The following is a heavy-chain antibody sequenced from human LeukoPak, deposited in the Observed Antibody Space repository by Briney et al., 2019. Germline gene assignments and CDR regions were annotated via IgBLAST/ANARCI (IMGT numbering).Heavy chain of an antibody. J-gene: IGHJ6*02. CDR2: INPNSGGT. Sequence: ASVRVSRKASGYTFTGYYMHWVRQAPGQGLEWMGWINPNSGGTNYAQKFQGWVTMTRDTSISTAYMELSRLRSDDTAVYYCARGIAAAGTDYYYGMDVWGQGTTVTVSS. CDR1: GYTFTGYY. D-gene: IGHD6-13*01. V-gene: IGHV1-2*04. CDR3: ARGIAAAGTDYYYGMDV.